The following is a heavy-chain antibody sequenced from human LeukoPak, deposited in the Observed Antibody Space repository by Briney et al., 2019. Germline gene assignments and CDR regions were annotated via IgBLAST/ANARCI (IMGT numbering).Heavy chain of an antibody. Sequence: ASVKVSCKASGYTFPSSYIHWVRQAPRQGLEYMGIINPSRGSTNYPQNFQGRVTMTRDTSASTVYMELSSLRSEDTAVYYCAREITPGACYFDYWGQGTLVTVSS. CDR2: INPSRGST. CDR1: GYTFPSSY. V-gene: IGHV1-46*01. D-gene: IGHD2-2*01. J-gene: IGHJ4*02. CDR3: AREITPGACYFDY.